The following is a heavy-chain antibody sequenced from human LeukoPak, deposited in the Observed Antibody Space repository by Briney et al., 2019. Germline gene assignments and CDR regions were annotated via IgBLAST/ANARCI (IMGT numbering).Heavy chain of an antibody. D-gene: IGHD6-13*01. CDR3: ARDFMYSITCAGC. Sequence: GGSLRLSCAASGFTFSSYWMHWDRQVPGKGLMWVSRIKTDGSSTSYADSVKGRFTISRDNAKNTLYLQMNSLRVEDTAVYYCARDFMYSITCAGCWGQGTLVTVSS. J-gene: IGHJ4*02. CDR1: GFTFSSYW. CDR2: IKTDGSST. V-gene: IGHV3-74*01.